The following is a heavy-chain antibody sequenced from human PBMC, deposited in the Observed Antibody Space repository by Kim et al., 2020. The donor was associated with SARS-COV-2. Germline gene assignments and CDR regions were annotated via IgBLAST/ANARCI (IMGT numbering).Heavy chain of an antibody. CDR1: GGSISSYY. CDR2: IYYSGST. J-gene: IGHJ5*02. D-gene: IGHD6-13*01. V-gene: IGHV4-59*01. CDR3: ARGIEQQLADWFDP. Sequence: SETLSLTCTVSGGSISSYYWSWIRQPPGKGLEWIGYIYYSGSTNYNPSLKSRVTISVDTSKNQFSLKLSSVTAADTAVYYCARGIEQQLADWFDPWGQGTLVTVSS.